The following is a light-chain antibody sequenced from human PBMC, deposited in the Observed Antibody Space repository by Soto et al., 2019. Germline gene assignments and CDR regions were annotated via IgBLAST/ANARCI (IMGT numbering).Light chain of an antibody. CDR1: QSISNF. CDR3: QHIYSPPHT. V-gene: IGKV1-39*01. J-gene: IGKJ5*01. CDR2: AAS. Sequence: DIQLTQSPSSLSASVGDRVTITCRASQSISNFLNWYQQKPGQAPKLLIYAASSLQSGVPSRFSGSGSGTDFTLTISSLQPEDFGTYYCQHIYSPPHTCGQGTRLEIK.